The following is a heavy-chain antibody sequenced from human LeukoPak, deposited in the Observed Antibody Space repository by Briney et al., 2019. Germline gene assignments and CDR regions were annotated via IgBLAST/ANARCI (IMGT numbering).Heavy chain of an antibody. V-gene: IGHV3-21*01. CDR2: ISSSSSYI. Sequence: GGSLRLSCAASGFTFSNYKMNWVRQTPGKGLEWVSSISSSSSYIYYADSVKGRFTIPRDNANNSLFLHMNSLRAEDTALYFCARERLVTVAGSYFYYGMDVWGQGTTVTVSS. D-gene: IGHD6-19*01. CDR3: ARERLVTVAGSYFYYGMDV. J-gene: IGHJ6*02. CDR1: GFTFSNYK.